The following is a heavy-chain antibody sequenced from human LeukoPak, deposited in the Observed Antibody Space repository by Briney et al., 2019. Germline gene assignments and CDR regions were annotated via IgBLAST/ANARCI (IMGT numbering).Heavy chain of an antibody. V-gene: IGHV3-11*01. CDR2: ISRSGSTI. CDR3: ARTSIGWYTFDY. D-gene: IGHD6-19*01. CDR1: GFTFSDYY. J-gene: IGHJ4*02. Sequence: GGSLRLSCAASGFTFSDYYMSWIRQAPGKGLEWLSYISRSGSTIYYAESVKGRFTISRDNAKNSLYLQMYSLRAEDTAVYYCARTSIGWYTFDYWGQGALVTVSS.